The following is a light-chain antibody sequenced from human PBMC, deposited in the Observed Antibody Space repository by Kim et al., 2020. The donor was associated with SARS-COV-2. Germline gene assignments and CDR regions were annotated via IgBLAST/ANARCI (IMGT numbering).Light chain of an antibody. J-gene: IGKJ2*01. CDR1: QRVTSSY. CDR3: HQYSSSPYT. Sequence: EVVLTQSPGTLSLSPGERATLSCRASQRVTSSYLAWYQQKPGQTPRLLIYAASIRATGIPDRFSGSGSGTDFTLTISRLEPEDFAVYYCHQYSSSPYTFGQGTKLEI. CDR2: AAS. V-gene: IGKV3-20*01.